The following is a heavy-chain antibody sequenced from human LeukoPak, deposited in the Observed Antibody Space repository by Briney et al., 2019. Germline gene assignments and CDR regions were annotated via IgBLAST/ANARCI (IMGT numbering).Heavy chain of an antibody. CDR1: GGSISSYH. Sequence: SETLSLTCTFSGGSISSYHWNWIRQTPGKGLEWIGYMYYTGVSNYNPSLKSRVAISVDSSKNQFSLKVTSVTTADTAIYYCTTIKRGDIFGYFDFWGQGALVTVSS. V-gene: IGHV4-59*01. D-gene: IGHD5-18*01. J-gene: IGHJ4*02. CDR3: TTIKRGDIFGYFDF. CDR2: MYYTGVS.